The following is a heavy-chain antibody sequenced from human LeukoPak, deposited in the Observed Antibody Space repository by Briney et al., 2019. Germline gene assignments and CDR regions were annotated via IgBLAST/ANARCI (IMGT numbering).Heavy chain of an antibody. D-gene: IGHD5-12*01. J-gene: IGHJ5*02. Sequence: ASVKVSCKASGYTFTSYGISWVRQAPGQGLEWMRWISAYNGNTNYAQKLQGRVTMTTDTSTSTAYMELRSLRSDDTAVYYCARVGIVATKRGNWFDPWGQGTLVTVSS. CDR2: ISAYNGNT. CDR1: GYTFTSYG. CDR3: ARVGIVATKRGNWFDP. V-gene: IGHV1-18*01.